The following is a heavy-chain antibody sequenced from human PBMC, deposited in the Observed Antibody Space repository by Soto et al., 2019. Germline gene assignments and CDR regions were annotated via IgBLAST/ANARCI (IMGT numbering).Heavy chain of an antibody. J-gene: IGHJ6*03. D-gene: IGHD6-13*01. CDR3: ARDGAAAGTGDWYYYYYYMDV. CDR1: GFTFSSYS. CDR2: ISSSSSYI. Sequence: GGSLRLSCAASGFTFSSYSMNWVRQAPGKGLEWVSSISSSSSYIYYADSVKGRFTISRDNAKNSLYLQMNSLRAEDTAVYYCARDGAAAGTGDWYYYYYYMDVWGKGTTVTVSS. V-gene: IGHV3-21*01.